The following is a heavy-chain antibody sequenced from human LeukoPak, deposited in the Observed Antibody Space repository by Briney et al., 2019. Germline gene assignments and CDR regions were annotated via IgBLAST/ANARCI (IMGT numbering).Heavy chain of an antibody. V-gene: IGHV3-48*03. CDR3: ARVTMVRGSCMDV. J-gene: IGHJ6*02. D-gene: IGHD3-10*01. CDR1: GFTFSSYE. CDR2: ISSSGSTI. Sequence: PGGSLRLSYAASGFTFSSYEMNWVRQAPGKGLEWVSYISSSGSTIYYADSVKGRFTISRDNAKNSLYLQMNSLRAADTAVYYCARVTMVRGSCMDVWGQGTTVTVYS.